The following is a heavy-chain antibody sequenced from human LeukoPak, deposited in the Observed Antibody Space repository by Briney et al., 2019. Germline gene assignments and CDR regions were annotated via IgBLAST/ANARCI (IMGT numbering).Heavy chain of an antibody. CDR3: AKSRDILTGYYHDAFDI. V-gene: IGHV3-9*01. CDR1: GFTFGDYA. D-gene: IGHD3-9*01. Sequence: GGSLRLSCAASGFTFGDYAMHWVQQAPGKGLEWVSGISWNSGSIGYADSVKGRFTISRDNAKNSLYLQMNSLRAEDTALYYCAKSRDILTGYYHDAFDIWGQGTMVTVSS. J-gene: IGHJ3*02. CDR2: ISWNSGSI.